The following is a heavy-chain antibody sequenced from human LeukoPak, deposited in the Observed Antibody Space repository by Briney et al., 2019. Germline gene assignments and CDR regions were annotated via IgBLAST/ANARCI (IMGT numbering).Heavy chain of an antibody. CDR1: GFIFEDYG. D-gene: IGHD1-26*01. CDR2: ISGSGGST. CDR3: AKDMGGRGSYLGVNDY. V-gene: IGHV3-23*01. Sequence: GGSLRLSCAASGFIFEDYGMTWVRQAPGKGLEWVSAISGSGGSTYYADSVKGRFTISRDNSKNTLYLQMNSLRAEDTAVYYCAKDMGGRGSYLGVNDYWGQGTLVTVSS. J-gene: IGHJ4*02.